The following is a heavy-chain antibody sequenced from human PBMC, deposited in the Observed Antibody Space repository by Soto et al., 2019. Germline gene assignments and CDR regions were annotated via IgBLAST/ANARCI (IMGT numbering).Heavy chain of an antibody. CDR3: ARSTGRL. V-gene: IGHV4-30-4*01. CDR2: IYYSGDT. J-gene: IGHJ4*02. Sequence: PSETLSLTCTVSGGSISNDDYYWSWIRQPQPPGKGLEWFGFIYYSGDTYYHPSLKSRFSISLDASKNKISLKVRRVTAADTAVYYCARSTGRLWGPGTLVTVSS. CDR1: GGSISNDDYY.